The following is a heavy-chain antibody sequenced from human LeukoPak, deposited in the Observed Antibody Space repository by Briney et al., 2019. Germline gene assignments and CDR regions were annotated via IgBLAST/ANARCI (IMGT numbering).Heavy chain of an antibody. CDR2: INPSGGST. J-gene: IGHJ4*02. Sequence: ASVKVSCKASGYTFTSYYMHWVRQAPGQGLEWMGIINPSGGSTSYAQKFQGRVTVTRDTSTSTVYMELSSLRSEDTAVYYCAMVETVYDILTGSPPLDYWGQGTLVTVSS. CDR3: AMVETVYDILTGSPPLDY. D-gene: IGHD3-9*01. V-gene: IGHV1-46*03. CDR1: GYTFTSYY.